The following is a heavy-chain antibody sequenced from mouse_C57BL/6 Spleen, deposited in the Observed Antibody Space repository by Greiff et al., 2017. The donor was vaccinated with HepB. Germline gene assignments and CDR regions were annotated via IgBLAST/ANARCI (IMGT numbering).Heavy chain of an antibody. V-gene: IGHV14-3*01. CDR3: AILNPLTTVVATNAMDY. J-gene: IGHJ4*01. CDR2: IDPANGNT. D-gene: IGHD1-1*01. CDR1: GFNIKNTY. Sequence: EVQLQQSVAELVRPGASVKLSCTASGFNIKNTYMHWVKQRPEQGLEWIGRIDPANGNTKYAPKFQGKATITADTSSNTAYLQLSSLTSEDTAIYYCAILNPLTTVVATNAMDYWGQGTSVTVSS.